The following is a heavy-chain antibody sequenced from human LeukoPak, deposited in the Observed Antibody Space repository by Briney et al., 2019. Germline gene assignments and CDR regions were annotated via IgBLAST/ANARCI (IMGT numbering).Heavy chain of an antibody. J-gene: IGHJ4*02. CDR3: ARPRGWLQKIFDY. Sequence: SETLSLTCSVSGGSISTSTYYWGWIRQPPGKGLEWIGSIYYSGATYYNPSLKSRVTISVDTSKNQFSLKLSSVTAADTAVYYCARPRGWLQKIFDYWGQGTLVTVSS. D-gene: IGHD5-24*01. CDR1: GGSISTSTYY. CDR2: IYYSGAT. V-gene: IGHV4-39*07.